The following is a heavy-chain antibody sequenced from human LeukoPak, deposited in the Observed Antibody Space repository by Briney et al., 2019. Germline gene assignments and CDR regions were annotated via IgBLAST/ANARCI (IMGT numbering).Heavy chain of an antibody. CDR3: AKDRRYYGSGSYMDY. CDR1: GFTFSSYS. D-gene: IGHD3-10*01. Sequence: GRSLRLSCAASGFTFSSYSMHWVRQAPGKGLEWVAVISYDGSNKYYADSVKGRFTISRDNSKNTLYLQMNSLRAEDTAVYYCAKDRRYYGSGSYMDYWGQGTLVTVSS. CDR2: ISYDGSNK. V-gene: IGHV3-30*18. J-gene: IGHJ4*02.